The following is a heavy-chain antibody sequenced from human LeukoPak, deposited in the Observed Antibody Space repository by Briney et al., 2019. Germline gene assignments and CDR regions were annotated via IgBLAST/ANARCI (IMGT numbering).Heavy chain of an antibody. D-gene: IGHD2-21*01. CDR2: INPNSGGT. J-gene: IGHJ6*02. CDR1: GYTFTGHY. Sequence: GASVKVSCKASGYTFTGHYMHWVRQAPGQGLEWMGWINPNSGGTNYAQKFQGRVTMTRDTSISTAYMELSRLRSDDTAVYYCARALWLDGESYGMDVWGQGTTVTVSS. V-gene: IGHV1-2*02. CDR3: ARALWLDGESYGMDV.